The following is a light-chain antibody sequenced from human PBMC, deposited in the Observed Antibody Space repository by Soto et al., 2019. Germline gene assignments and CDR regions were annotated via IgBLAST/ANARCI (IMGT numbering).Light chain of an antibody. J-gene: IGLJ3*02. Sequence: QSALTQPRSVSGSPGQSVSISCTGTSSDVGAYDFVSWYQQHPGKAPKLMIYDVTKRPSGVPDRFSGSKSGNSASLTISGLQAEDEADYYCCSYAGSYNLGVFGGGTKLTVL. V-gene: IGLV2-11*01. CDR3: CSYAGSYNLGV. CDR1: SSDVGAYDF. CDR2: DVT.